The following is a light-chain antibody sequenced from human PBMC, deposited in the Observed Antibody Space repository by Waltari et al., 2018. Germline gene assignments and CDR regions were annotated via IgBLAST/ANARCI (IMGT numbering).Light chain of an antibody. CDR2: AAS. J-gene: IGKJ3*01. V-gene: IGKV1-39*01. CDR3: QQSFSTIFT. Sequence: DIQMTQSPSSLSASVGDRVTITCRASQSISSTLNWYQQKPGKAPQLLIYAASSLQSGVPSRFSGSGSGTDFSLTISSLQPEDFATYYCQQSFSTIFTFGPGTKVDIK. CDR1: QSISST.